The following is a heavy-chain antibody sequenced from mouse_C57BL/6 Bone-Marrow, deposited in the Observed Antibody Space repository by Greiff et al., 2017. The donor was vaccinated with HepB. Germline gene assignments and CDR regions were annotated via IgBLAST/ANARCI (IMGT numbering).Heavy chain of an antibody. J-gene: IGHJ2*01. CDR1: GFTFSSYA. CDR3: ARDREGSFFDY. CDR2: ISDGGSYT. V-gene: IGHV5-4*01. Sequence: EVMLVESGGGLVKPGGSLKLSCAASGFTFSSYAMSWVRQTPEKRLEWVATISDGGSYTYYPDNVKGRFTISRDNAKNNLYLQMSHLKSEDTAMYYCARDREGSFFDYWGQGTTLTDSS. D-gene: IGHD3-3*01.